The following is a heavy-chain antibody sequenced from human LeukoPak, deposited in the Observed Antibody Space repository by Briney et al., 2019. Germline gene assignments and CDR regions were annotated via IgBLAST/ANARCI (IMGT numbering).Heavy chain of an antibody. CDR2: LYYSGST. CDR3: ARDLLRYSNAFDI. Sequence: PSETLSLTCAVSGGSISNGGYSWSWIRRPPGKRLEWLGYLYYSGSTYYNPSLKSRLTISLDTSKNQFSLKLTSVTAADTAVYYCARDLLRYSNAFDIWGQGTMVTVSS. V-gene: IGHV4-30-4*07. J-gene: IGHJ3*02. D-gene: IGHD3-9*01. CDR1: GGSISNGGYS.